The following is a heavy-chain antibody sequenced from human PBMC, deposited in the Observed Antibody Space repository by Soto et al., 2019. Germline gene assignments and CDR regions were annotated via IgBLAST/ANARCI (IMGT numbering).Heavy chain of an antibody. CDR2: VIPIFGTA. CDR1: GGTFSSYA. D-gene: IGHD6-13*01. V-gene: IGHV1-69*13. J-gene: IGHJ6*02. CDR3: ASGVIAAAGNYYYYGMDV. Sequence: SVKVSCKASGGTFSSYAISWVRQAPGQGLEWMGGVIPIFGTANYAQKFQGRVTITADESTSTAYMELSSLRSEDTAVYYCASGVIAAAGNYYYYGMDVRGQGTTVTVSS.